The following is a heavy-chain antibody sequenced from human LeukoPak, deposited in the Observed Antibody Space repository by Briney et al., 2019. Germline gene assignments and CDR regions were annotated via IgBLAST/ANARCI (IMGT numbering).Heavy chain of an antibody. CDR2: ISNNGDNT. CDR3: GNGYDWNY. V-gene: IGHV3-64D*09. D-gene: IGHD5-12*01. CDR1: GFTFTSYS. J-gene: IGHJ4*02. Sequence: GRSLRLSCSASGFTFTSYSMHWIRQGPGKGLEYVSAISNNGDNTYYADSVKGRFTISRDNSKNTLYLQMSSLRGEDTAVYYCGNGYDWNYWGQGTLVTVSS.